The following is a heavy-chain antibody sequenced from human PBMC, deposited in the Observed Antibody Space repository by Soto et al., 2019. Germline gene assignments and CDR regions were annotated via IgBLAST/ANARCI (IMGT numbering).Heavy chain of an antibody. D-gene: IGHD3-22*01. V-gene: IGHV1-3*01. CDR2: INAGNGNT. CDR3: TTNYYDSGGYDNWFDP. CDR1: GYTFTSYA. Sequence: ASVKVSCKASGYTFTSYAMHWVRQAPGQRLEWMGWINAGNGNTKYSQKFQGRFTISRDDSKSIAYLQMNSLKTEDTAVYYCTTNYYDSGGYDNWFDPWGQGTLVTVSS. J-gene: IGHJ5*02.